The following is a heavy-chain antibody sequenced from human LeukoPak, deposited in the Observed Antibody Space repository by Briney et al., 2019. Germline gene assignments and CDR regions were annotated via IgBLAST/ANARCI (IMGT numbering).Heavy chain of an antibody. CDR2: TYTSGST. CDR3: ASEGLWFGELSWFDP. D-gene: IGHD3-10*01. J-gene: IGHJ5*02. CDR1: GGSISSYY. V-gene: IGHV4-4*07. Sequence: SGGLCVTCVVPGGSISSYYWSAIRQPAGEGLEWIWRTYTSGSTNYNPSLKSRVTMSVDTSKNQFSLQLSSVTAADTDVYYCASEGLWFGELSWFDPWGQGTLVTVSS.